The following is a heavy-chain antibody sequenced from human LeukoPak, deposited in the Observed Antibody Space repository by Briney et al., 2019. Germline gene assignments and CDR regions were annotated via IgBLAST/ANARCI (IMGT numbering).Heavy chain of an antibody. CDR3: ARLVPGSFDY. J-gene: IGHJ4*02. Sequence: GGSLRLSCAASGFIVNSYAMSWVRQAPGKGLEWVANIKQDGSEKYYVDSVKGRFTISRDNAKNSLYLQMNSLRAEDTAVYYCARLVPGSFDYWGQGTLVTVSS. V-gene: IGHV3-7*01. CDR2: IKQDGSEK. D-gene: IGHD1-14*01. CDR1: GFIVNSYA.